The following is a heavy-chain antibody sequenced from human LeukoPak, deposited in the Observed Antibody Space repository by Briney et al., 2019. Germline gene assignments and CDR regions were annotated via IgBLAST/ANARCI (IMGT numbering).Heavy chain of an antibody. J-gene: IGHJ4*02. V-gene: IGHV1-46*01. CDR1: GYTFTRYY. CDR3: ARGGGRDPFNVAY. Sequence: ASVKVSFKASGYTFTRYYMHWVRQAPGQGLEWMGIIHPSSGSTSYAQKFEGRVTMTRDTSTSTVYMELSSLRSEDTAVYYCARGGGRDPFNVAYWGQGTLVTVSS. CDR2: IHPSSGST. D-gene: IGHD3-16*01.